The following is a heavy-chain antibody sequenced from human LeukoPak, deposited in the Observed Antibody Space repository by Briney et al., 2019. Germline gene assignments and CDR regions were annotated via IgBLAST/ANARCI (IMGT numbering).Heavy chain of an antibody. D-gene: IGHD3-16*02. V-gene: IGHV4/OR15-8*01. CDR2: IHHDGTI. J-gene: IGHJ4*02. CDR1: GGSIDSTNW. CDR3: ARSHDHLWGNYPDY. Sequence: SETLSLTCDVSGGSIDSTNWWNWVRQPPGKGLEWIGEIHHDGTINYNPSLKSRVTLSVDKSKNQFSLRLNFVTAADTAMYYCARSHDHLWGNYPDYWGQGTLVTVSS.